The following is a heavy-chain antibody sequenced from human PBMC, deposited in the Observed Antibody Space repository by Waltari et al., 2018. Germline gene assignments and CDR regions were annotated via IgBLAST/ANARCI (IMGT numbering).Heavy chain of an antibody. CDR1: GDSSTNYY. D-gene: IGHD3-3*01. J-gene: IGHJ4*02. V-gene: IGHV4-59*01. CDR3: ARSYDYCSGDPRPH. CDR2: VAYNGKT. Sequence: QVQLQASGPGLAKPSETLSLICSVSGDSSTNYYWGWVRQPPGEGLRWIGYVAYNGKTRYYPSLKSRTAISEDTSKEQVPLRLVSATAADTGIYDCARSYDYCSGDPRPHWGQGILVSASS.